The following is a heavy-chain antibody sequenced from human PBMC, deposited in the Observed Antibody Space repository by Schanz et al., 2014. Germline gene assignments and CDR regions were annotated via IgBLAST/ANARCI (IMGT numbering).Heavy chain of an antibody. V-gene: IGHV1-18*01. CDR3: ARDRRRYCSTASCLHDNWFDT. CDR1: GYTFTSHG. J-gene: IGHJ5*02. Sequence: QVQLVQSGTQVKKPGASVKVSCKASGYTFTSHGISWVRQAPGQGLEWMGWITAYNGDTNYALKLQGRVTMTTDTSTGTAYMELRSLRSDDTALYYCARDRRRYCSTASCLHDNWFDTWGQGTLVIVSS. D-gene: IGHD2-2*01. CDR2: ITAYNGDT.